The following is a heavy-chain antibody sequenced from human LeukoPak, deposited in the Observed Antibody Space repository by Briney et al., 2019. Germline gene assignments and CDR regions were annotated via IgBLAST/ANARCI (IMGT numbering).Heavy chain of an antibody. V-gene: IGHV3-21*01. Sequence: PGGSLRLSCAASGFTFSSYNMNWVRQAPGKGLEWVSTISSFSDSIYYADSVKGRFTISRDNPKNALYLQMNSLRAEDTAVYYCARPGCSSTSCYGPEGYYYYYYMDVWGKGTTVTVSS. CDR3: ARPGCSSTSCYGPEGYYYYYYMDV. CDR2: ISSFSDSI. J-gene: IGHJ6*03. CDR1: GFTFSSYN. D-gene: IGHD2-2*01.